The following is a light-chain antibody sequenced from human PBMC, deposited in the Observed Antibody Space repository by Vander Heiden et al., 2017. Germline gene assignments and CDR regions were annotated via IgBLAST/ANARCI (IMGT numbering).Light chain of an antibody. CDR2: EGS. Sequence: QSALTQPPSASGSPGQSVTISCPGTSSDVGGYNYGSWYQQHPGKATKLMIYEGSKRPSGGPERFSGSKSGNTASLTVSGLQAEDEADYYCSSYAGSNNLKVFGGGTKLTVL. CDR3: SSYAGSNNLKV. CDR1: SSDVGGYNY. J-gene: IGLJ2*01. V-gene: IGLV2-8*01.